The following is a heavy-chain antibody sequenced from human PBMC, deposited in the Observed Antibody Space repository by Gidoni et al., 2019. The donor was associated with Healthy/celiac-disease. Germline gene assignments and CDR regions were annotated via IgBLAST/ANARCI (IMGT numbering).Heavy chain of an antibody. CDR2: IHHSGST. J-gene: IGHJ4*02. V-gene: IGHV4-34*01. Sequence: QVQLQQWGAGLLKPSETLSLTCAVYGGSFSGYYWSWIRPPPGKGLEWIGEIHHSGSTNYNPSLKSRVTISVDTSKNQFSLKLSSVTAADTAVYYCARNHSSGWSDYWGQGTLVTVSS. CDR3: ARNHSSGWSDY. D-gene: IGHD6-19*01. CDR1: GGSFSGYY.